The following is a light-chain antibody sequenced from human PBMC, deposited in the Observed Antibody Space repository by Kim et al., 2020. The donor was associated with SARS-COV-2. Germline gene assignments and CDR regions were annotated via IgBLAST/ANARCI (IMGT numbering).Light chain of an antibody. CDR2: RAS. V-gene: IGKV3-20*01. Sequence: EIVLTQSPGTLSLSPGKRATLSCRASQSVSSHLAWYQQKPGQAPRLLISRASNRATGVPDRFSGSGSGTDFTLTISRLEPEDLGVYYCRQHATTSWTFGQGTKVDIK. CDR1: QSVSSH. J-gene: IGKJ1*01. CDR3: RQHATTSWT.